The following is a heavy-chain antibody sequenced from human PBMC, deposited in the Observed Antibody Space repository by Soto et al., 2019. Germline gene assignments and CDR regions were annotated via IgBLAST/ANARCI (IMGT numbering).Heavy chain of an antibody. J-gene: IGHJ4*02. D-gene: IGHD3-10*01. CDR1: GFSFSDAS. CDR3: VPWRGTVGG. V-gene: IGHV3-15*07. Sequence: EVQLVESGGGLVKPGGSLGLSCVAVGFSFSDASLDWVRQAPGKGLEWVGRIKKRVDGGTTEYATPVKGRFTISRDDSKNTLFLQMNSLKIEDTAVYYCVPWRGTVGGWGQGTLVIVSS. CDR2: IKKRVDGGTT.